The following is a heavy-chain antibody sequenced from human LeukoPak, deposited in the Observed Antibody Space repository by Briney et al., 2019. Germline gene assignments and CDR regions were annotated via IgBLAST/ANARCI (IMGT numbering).Heavy chain of an antibody. D-gene: IGHD6-19*01. CDR3: ARFRRWLGYFDY. CDR2: VYYSGST. CDR1: GGSISNGGFY. J-gene: IGHJ4*02. Sequence: SETLSLTCTVSGGSISNGGFYWGWIRQPPGKGLEWIGNVYYSGSTYYNSSLKSRVTMSVDTSKNQFSLKLSSVTAADTAVYYCARFRRWLGYFDYWGQGTLVIVSS. V-gene: IGHV4-39*01.